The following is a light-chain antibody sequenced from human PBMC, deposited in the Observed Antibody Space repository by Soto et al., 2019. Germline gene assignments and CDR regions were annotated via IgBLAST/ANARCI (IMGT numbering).Light chain of an antibody. CDR2: EFT. V-gene: IGLV2-18*02. CDR1: SDDVGNYHR. CDR3: SSYTTGNTLV. J-gene: IGLJ3*02. Sequence: QSALTQPPSVSGSPGQSVSISCTGTSDDVGNYHRVSWYQQSPGTAPKLILYEFTNRPSGVPNRFSGSKSGNTASLTISGLQAEDEADYYCSSYTTGNTLVFGGGTKLTVL.